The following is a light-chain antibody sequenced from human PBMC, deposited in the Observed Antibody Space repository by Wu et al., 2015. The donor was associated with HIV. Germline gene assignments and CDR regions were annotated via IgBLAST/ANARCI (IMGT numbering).Light chain of an antibody. V-gene: IGKV3-15*01. Sequence: EIVLTQSPATLSLSPGERATLSCRASQSVSSNLAWYQQKPGQAPRLLIYGASTRATSIPARFSGSGSGTEFTLTISSMQSEDFAVYYCQQYNNWPSWTFGQGTKVEIK. CDR2: GAS. J-gene: IGKJ1*01. CDR3: QQYNNWPSWT. CDR1: QSVSSN.